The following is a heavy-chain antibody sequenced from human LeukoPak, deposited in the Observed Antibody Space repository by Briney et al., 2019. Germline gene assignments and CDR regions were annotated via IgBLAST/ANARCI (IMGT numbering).Heavy chain of an antibody. CDR2: IIPIFGTA. J-gene: IGHJ3*02. CDR3: AVIQDSGYDAFDI. V-gene: IGHV1-69*13. CDR1: GGTFSSYS. D-gene: IGHD3-22*01. Sequence: ASVKVSCKASGGTFSSYSISWVRQAPGQGLEWMGGIIPIFGTANYAQKFQGRVTITADESTSTAYMELSSLRSEDTAVYYCAVIQDSGYDAFDIWGQGTMVTVSS.